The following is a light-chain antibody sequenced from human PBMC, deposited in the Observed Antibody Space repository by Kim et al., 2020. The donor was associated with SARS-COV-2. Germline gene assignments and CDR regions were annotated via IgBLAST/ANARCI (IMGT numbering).Light chain of an antibody. V-gene: IGKV3-15*01. Sequence: PGDGATLSCRASQSIDRDLAWYQQKPGQPPRLLIYDSSTRAPGIPARFRGSGSGTEFTLTINSLQSEDLAVYYCQHYNAWLPWTFGRGTKL. J-gene: IGKJ1*01. CDR3: QHYNAWLPWT. CDR1: QSIDRD. CDR2: DSS.